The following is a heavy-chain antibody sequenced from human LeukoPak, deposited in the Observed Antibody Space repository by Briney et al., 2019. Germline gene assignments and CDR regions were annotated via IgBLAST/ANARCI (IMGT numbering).Heavy chain of an antibody. CDR2: IYSAGDT. J-gene: IGHJ5*02. V-gene: IGHV3-66*02. CDR1: GFTVSSNF. Sequence: PGGSLRLSCVASGFTVSSNFMSWVRQAPGKGLEWVSVIYSAGDTYYADSVKGRFTISRDNFKNTLYLQMNSLRTGDSAVYFCAGDYCRDVSCSVRWFDPWGQGTLVTVSS. CDR3: AGDYCRDVSCSVRWFDP. D-gene: IGHD2-15*01.